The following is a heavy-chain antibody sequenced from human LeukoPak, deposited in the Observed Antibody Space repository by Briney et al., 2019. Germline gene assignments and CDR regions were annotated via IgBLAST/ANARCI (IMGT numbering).Heavy chain of an antibody. D-gene: IGHD6-13*01. J-gene: IGHJ4*02. CDR1: GGTFSSYA. CDR3: ARRYSSSWYGAFDY. CDR2: IIPILGIA. V-gene: IGHV1-69*04. Sequence: ASVKVSCKASGGTFSSYAISWVRQAPGQGLEWMGRIIPILGIANYAQKFQGRVTITADKSTSTAYMELSSLRSEDTAVYYCARRYSSSWYGAFDYWGQGTLVTVSS.